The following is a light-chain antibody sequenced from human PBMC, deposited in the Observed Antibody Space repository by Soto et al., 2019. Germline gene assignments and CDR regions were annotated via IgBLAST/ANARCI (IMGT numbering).Light chain of an antibody. CDR2: DVS. CDR3: SSYTSSILYV. J-gene: IGLJ1*01. Sequence: QSVLTQPASVSGSPGQSITISCTGTSSDVGGYNYVSWYQQHPGKATKLMIYDVSNRPSGVSNRFSGSKSGNTASLTISGLQAEDEADYYCSSYTSSILYVFGTGTKVTVL. V-gene: IGLV2-14*01. CDR1: SSDVGGYNY.